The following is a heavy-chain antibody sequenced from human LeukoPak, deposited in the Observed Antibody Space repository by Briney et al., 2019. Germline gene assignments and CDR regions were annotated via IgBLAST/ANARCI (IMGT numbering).Heavy chain of an antibody. CDR3: ARGRYYYDSSAYSDAFDI. V-gene: IGHV1-8*01. J-gene: IGHJ3*02. Sequence: VASVKVSCKASGYTFTTHDINWVRQATGQGLEWVGWMNPNSGNTGYEQKFQGRVTMTRNTSISTAYMELSSLRSDDTAVYYCARGRYYYDSSAYSDAFDIWGQGTLVTVSS. D-gene: IGHD3-22*01. CDR1: GYTFTTHD. CDR2: MNPNSGNT.